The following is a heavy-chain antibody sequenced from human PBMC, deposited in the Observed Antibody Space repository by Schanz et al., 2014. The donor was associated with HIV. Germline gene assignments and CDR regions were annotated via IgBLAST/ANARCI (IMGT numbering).Heavy chain of an antibody. Sequence: QVQLVQSGAEVKKPGSSVKVSCKASGDTFSNYGISWVRQAPGQGLEWMGGIIRIFGSANYAPKFQDKVTITADESTSTAYMELSSLTSDDTAVYYCAREPNYSGFESWGHGTLVTVSS. CDR3: AREPNYSGFES. V-gene: IGHV1-69*01. J-gene: IGHJ5*01. D-gene: IGHD5-12*01. CDR1: GDTFSNYG. CDR2: IIRIFGSA.